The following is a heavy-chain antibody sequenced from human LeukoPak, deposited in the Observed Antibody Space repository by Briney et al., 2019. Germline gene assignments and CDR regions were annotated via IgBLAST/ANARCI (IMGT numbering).Heavy chain of an antibody. D-gene: IGHD5-24*01. CDR2: LDYSGST. J-gene: IGHJ4*02. V-gene: IGHV4-39*07. CDR1: GDSSTNSLYY. Sequence: SETLSLTCTVSGDSSTNSLYYWGWVRQPPGKGLEWIGTLDYSGSTHYNPSLRSRAAISIDTSKNQFSLTLSPVTAADTAVYYCARENWRDGYVGSKWGQGTLVTVSS. CDR3: ARENWRDGYVGSK.